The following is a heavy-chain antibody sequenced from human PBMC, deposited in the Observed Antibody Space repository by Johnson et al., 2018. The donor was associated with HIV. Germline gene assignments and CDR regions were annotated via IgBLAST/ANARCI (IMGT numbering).Heavy chain of an antibody. CDR2: ISFDGAKK. CDR3: AREIWDNSSNAFDM. V-gene: IGHV3-30*04. Sequence: QVQLVESGGGVVQPGRSLSISCAASGFTFSRYPMHWVRQAPGQGLEWVSLISFDGAKKYLAESVKGRFTVSRDNSKDPLSLQMSSLRPDDTAVYYCAREIWDNSSNAFDMWGQGTMVTVSS. CDR1: GFTFSRYP. D-gene: IGHD6-6*01. J-gene: IGHJ3*02.